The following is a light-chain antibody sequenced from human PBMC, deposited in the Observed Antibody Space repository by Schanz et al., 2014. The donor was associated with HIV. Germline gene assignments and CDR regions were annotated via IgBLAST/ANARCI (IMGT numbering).Light chain of an antibody. CDR2: GAS. CDR3: QQYGSS. Sequence: EVVLTQSPGTLSLSPGERATLSCRASQSVSTNSLVWYQQKPGQAPRLLIYGASSRAAGIPDRFSGSGSGTDFTLTISRLEPEDFAVYYCQQYGSSFGPGTKVEIK. V-gene: IGKV3-20*01. J-gene: IGKJ3*01. CDR1: QSVSTNS.